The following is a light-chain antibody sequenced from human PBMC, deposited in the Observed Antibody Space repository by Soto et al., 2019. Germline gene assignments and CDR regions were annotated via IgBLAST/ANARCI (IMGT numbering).Light chain of an antibody. CDR1: QRVSSY. J-gene: IGKJ1*01. V-gene: IGKV3-11*01. CDR2: DAS. CDR3: QQRSNWPWT. Sequence: EIVLTQSPATLSLAPGERATLSCWASQRVSSYLAWYQQIPGQAPRLLIYDASNRATGIPARFRGSGSGTDFTLTINSLEPEDFAVYYCQQRSNWPWTFGQGTKVEI.